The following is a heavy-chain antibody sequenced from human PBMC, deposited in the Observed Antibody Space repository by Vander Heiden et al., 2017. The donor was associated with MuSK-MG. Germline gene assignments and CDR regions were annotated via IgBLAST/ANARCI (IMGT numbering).Heavy chain of an antibody. Sequence: EVQLVESGGGLVKPGGSLRLSGSASGFTSSNAWMGWVRQAPGKGLEWVGRIKSKTDGGTTDYAAPVEGRFTHSRDDSKNTLYLQMNSLKTEDTAVYYCTTDLWFGELYAFDYWGQGTLVTVSS. CDR3: TTDLWFGELYAFDY. CDR2: IKSKTDGGTT. CDR1: GFTSSNAW. J-gene: IGHJ4*02. V-gene: IGHV3-15*01. D-gene: IGHD3-10*01.